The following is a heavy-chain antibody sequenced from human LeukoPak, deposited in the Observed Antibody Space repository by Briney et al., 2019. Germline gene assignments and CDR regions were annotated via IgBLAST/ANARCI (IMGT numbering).Heavy chain of an antibody. CDR1: GGSISSSSYY. CDR2: IYYSGST. CDR3: ARGQQGFDY. J-gene: IGHJ4*02. Sequence: SETLSLTCTVSGGSISSSSYYWGWIRQPPGKGLEWIGSIYYSGSTYYNPSLKSRVTISVDTSKNQFSLKLSSVTAADTAVYYCARGQQGFDYWGQGTLVTVSS. V-gene: IGHV4-39*07.